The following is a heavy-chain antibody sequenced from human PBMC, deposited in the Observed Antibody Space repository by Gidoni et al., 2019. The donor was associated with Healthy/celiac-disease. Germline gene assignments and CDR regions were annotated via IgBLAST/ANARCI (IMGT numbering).Heavy chain of an antibody. D-gene: IGHD5-18*01. CDR2: IYYSGST. CDR1: CGSLSSYF. V-gene: IGHV4-59*01. J-gene: IGHJ4*02. CDR3: ARVAGGYSYGPFDY. Sequence: QVQLQHSGPGLLQPSETLSLPCTVSCGSLSSYFWSWIRQPPGKGLEWIGYIYYSGSTNYNPSLKSRVTISVDTSKNQFSLKLSSVTAADTAVYYCARVAGGYSYGPFDYWGQGTLVTVSS.